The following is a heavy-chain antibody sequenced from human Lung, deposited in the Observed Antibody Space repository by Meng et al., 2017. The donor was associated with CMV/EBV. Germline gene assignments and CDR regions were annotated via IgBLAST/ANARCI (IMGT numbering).Heavy chain of an antibody. CDR2: NYYSGST. Sequence: QVQWQESGHGLVKPSETLSPTCAVSGGSISTYYWSWIRQPPGKGLEWIGNNYYSGSTNYNPSLASRVTISVDSSKNQFSLKLSSVTAADTAVYYCARHQNDGTYPLDYWGQGTLVTVSS. CDR1: GGSISTYY. D-gene: IGHD3-16*02. CDR3: ARHQNDGTYPLDY. J-gene: IGHJ4*02. V-gene: IGHV4-59*08.